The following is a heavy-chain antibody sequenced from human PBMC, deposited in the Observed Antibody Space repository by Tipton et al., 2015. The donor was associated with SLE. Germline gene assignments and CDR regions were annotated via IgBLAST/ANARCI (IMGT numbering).Heavy chain of an antibody. V-gene: IGHV3-30*04. CDR1: GFTFSSYA. CDR2: ISYDGSNK. J-gene: IGHJ4*02. D-gene: IGHD3-10*01. Sequence: SLRLSCAASGFTFSSYAMHWVRQAPGKGLEWVAVISYDGSNKYYADSVKGRFTISRDNAGNSLHLLMDSLSAGDTAVYYCARLYETFTYGSFDYWGLGTLVTVSS. CDR3: ARLYETFTYGSFDY.